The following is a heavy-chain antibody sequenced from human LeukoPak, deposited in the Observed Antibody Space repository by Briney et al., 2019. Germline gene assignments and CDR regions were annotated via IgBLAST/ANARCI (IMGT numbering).Heavy chain of an antibody. CDR1: GFTFGDYA. CDR3: TRDKHDYGDYAFDY. D-gene: IGHD4-17*01. V-gene: IGHV3-49*03. CDR2: IRSKAYGGTT. Sequence: GGSLRLSCTASGFTFGDYAMSWFRQAPGKGLEWVGFIRSKAYGGTTEYAASVKGRFTISRDDSKSIAYLQMNSLKTEDTAVYYCTRDKHDYGDYAFDYWGQGTLVTVSS. J-gene: IGHJ4*02.